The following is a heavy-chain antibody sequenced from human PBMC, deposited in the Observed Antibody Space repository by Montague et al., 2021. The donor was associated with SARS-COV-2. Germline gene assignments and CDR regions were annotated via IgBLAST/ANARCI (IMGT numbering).Heavy chain of an antibody. J-gene: IGHJ4*02. CDR1: GGSISSSSYY. D-gene: IGHD3-3*01. CDR3: ANMGVGRSTIFGVVSGGGLDD. Sequence: SETLSLTCTVSGGSISSSSYYWSWIRQHPGKGLEWIGYIYYSGNTYYNPSLKSRITISVDTSKNQFPLKLSSVTAADTAVYYCANMGVGRSTIFGVVSGGGLDDWGQGTLVTVSS. V-gene: IGHV4-39*01. CDR2: IYYSGNT.